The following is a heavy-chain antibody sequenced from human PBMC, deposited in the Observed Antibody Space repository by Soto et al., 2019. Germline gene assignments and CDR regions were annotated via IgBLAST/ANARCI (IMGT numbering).Heavy chain of an antibody. Sequence: EVQLLESGGGLVQPGGSLRLSCAVSGFSFSNSAMTWVRQAPGKGLEWVSGISGRGDITYNTDSVEGRFAISRDTAKNVVYLEMRSLRAEDTAVYYCAKVPQWVLRYHDWFFDYWGQGTLGTVSS. D-gene: IGHD3-9*01. V-gene: IGHV3-23*01. CDR3: AKVPQWVLRYHDWFFDY. CDR1: GFSFSNSA. J-gene: IGHJ4*02. CDR2: ISGRGDIT.